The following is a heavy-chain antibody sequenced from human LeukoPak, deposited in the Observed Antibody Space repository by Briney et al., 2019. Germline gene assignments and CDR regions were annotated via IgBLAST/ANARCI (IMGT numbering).Heavy chain of an antibody. CDR1: GFTFNRYS. D-gene: IGHD3-10*01. Sequence: PGGSLRLSCAASGFTFNRYSVHWVRQAPGKGLEWVSCITGGSDYIFYADSVRGRFTIFRDNAKNSLYLQMNRLRGEDTAVYYCAKFSGHYGDSEYYFDYWGQGTLVTVSS. CDR3: AKFSGHYGDSEYYFDY. CDR2: ITGGSDYI. V-gene: IGHV3-21*01. J-gene: IGHJ4*02.